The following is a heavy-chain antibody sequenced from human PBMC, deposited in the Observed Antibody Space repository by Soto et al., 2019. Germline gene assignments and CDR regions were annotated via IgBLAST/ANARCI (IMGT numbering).Heavy chain of an antibody. J-gene: IGHJ4*02. D-gene: IGHD1-1*01. CDR1: GYICTSYY. Sequence: ASVKVSCKASGYICTSYYMHWVRQAPGQGLEWMGTINPTGDTTSYAQKFQGRVTMTRDTSTSTVYMELSGLRSEDTALYYCARSTGTYFDYWGQGTLVTVSS. CDR2: INPTGDTT. V-gene: IGHV1-46*01. CDR3: ARSTGTYFDY.